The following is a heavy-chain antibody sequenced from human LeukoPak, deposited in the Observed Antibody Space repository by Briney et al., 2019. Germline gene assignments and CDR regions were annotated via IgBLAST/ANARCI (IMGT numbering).Heavy chain of an antibody. D-gene: IGHD6-6*01. CDR3: AKGAPYSSSLSNWFDP. J-gene: IGHJ5*02. CDR2: ISGSGGST. V-gene: IGHV3-23*01. Sequence: GGSLRLSCAASGFTFSSYAMTWVRQPPGKGLEWVSAISGSGGSTHYADSVKGRFTISRDNSKNTLYLQMNSLRAEDTAVYYCAKGAPYSSSLSNWFDPWGQGTLVTISS. CDR1: GFTFSSYA.